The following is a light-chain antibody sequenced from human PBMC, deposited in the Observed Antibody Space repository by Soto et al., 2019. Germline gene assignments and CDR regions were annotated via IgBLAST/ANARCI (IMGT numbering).Light chain of an antibody. CDR1: QSFSSY. CDR2: DAS. V-gene: IGKV3-11*01. J-gene: IGKJ5*01. CDR3: RQRSNWPPVIT. Sequence: EIVLTQSPATLSLSPGERATLSCRASQSFSSYLAWYQQKPGQAPRLLIYDASKRATGIPARFSGRGSGTDFTLTISRLEPEDFAVYYCRQRSNWPPVITFGQGTRLEIK.